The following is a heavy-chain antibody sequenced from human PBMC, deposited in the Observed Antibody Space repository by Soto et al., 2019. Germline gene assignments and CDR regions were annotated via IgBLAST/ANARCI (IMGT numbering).Heavy chain of an antibody. Sequence: GGSLRLSCAASGFTFSDYYMSWIRQAPGKGLEWVSYISSSGSTIYYADSVKGRFTISRDNAKNSLYLQMNSLRAEDTAVYYCARDARERYCNGGSCYYYMDVWGKGTTVTVSS. D-gene: IGHD2-15*01. CDR1: GFTFSDYY. CDR2: ISSSGSTI. J-gene: IGHJ6*03. CDR3: ARDARERYCNGGSCYYYMDV. V-gene: IGHV3-11*01.